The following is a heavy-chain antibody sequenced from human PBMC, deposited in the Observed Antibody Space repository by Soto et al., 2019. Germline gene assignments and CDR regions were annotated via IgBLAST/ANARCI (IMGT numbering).Heavy chain of an antibody. J-gene: IGHJ4*02. D-gene: IGHD3-10*01. V-gene: IGHV3-7*03. CDR1: GFTFSSYW. CDR3: ASSGSRHYFDY. Sequence: GGSLRLSCAASGFTFSSYWMSWVRQAPGKGLEWVANIKQDGSEKYYVDSVKGRFTISRDNAKNSLYLQMNSLRAEDTAVYYCASSGSRHYFDYWGQGTLVTVSS. CDR2: IKQDGSEK.